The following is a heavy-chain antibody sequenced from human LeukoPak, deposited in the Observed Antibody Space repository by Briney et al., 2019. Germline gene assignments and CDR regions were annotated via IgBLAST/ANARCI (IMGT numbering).Heavy chain of an antibody. Sequence: SETLSLTCAVYGGSFSGYYWSWIRQPPGKGLEWIGEINHSGSTNYNPSLKSRVTISVDTSKNQFSLKLSSVTAADTAVYYCARRSIAAWRGWFDPWGQGTLVTVSS. V-gene: IGHV4-34*01. D-gene: IGHD6-6*01. CDR3: ARRSIAAWRGWFDP. CDR2: INHSGST. CDR1: GGSFSGYY. J-gene: IGHJ5*02.